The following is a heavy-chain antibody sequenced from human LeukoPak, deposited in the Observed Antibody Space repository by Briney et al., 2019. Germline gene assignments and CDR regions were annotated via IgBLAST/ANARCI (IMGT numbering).Heavy chain of an antibody. D-gene: IGHD1-1*01. J-gene: IGHJ6*02. V-gene: IGHV3-30*18. CDR1: GFTFSNGW. CDR2: ISYDGSKK. CDR3: AKESLDTEQRNYNYYGMDV. Sequence: GGSLRLSCVGSGFTFSNGWMNWVRQAPGKGLEWVAFISYDGSKKYYADSVKDRFTISRDNSRNTLYVQVNSLRAEDTAVYYCAKESLDTEQRNYNYYGMDVWGQGTTVTVSS.